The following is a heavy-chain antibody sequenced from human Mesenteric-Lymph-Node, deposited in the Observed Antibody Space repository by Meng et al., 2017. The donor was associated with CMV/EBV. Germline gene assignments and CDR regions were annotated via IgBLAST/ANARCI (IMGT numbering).Heavy chain of an antibody. CDR2: LYSTGGT. V-gene: IGHV3-66*03. J-gene: IGHJ6*02. D-gene: IGHD6-6*01. CDR3: ARDLYSSSSGVNYYYYYGMDV. CDR1: GFTVSSNY. Sequence: GESLKISCAASGFTVSSNYMTWVRHAPGKGLEWVSVLYSTGGTYYADSVKGRFTISRDNSKNTLYLQMNSLRAEDTAVYYCARDLYSSSSGVNYYYYYGMDVWGQGTTVTVSS.